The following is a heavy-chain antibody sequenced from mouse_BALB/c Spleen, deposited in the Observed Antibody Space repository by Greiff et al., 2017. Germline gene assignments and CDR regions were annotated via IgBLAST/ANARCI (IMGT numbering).Heavy chain of an antibody. Sequence: VQLKQSGGGLVKLGGSLKLSCAASGFTFSSYYMSWVRQTPEKRLELVAAINSNGGSTYYPDTVKGRFTISRDNAKNTLYLQMSSLKSEDTALYYCARQKGYGNSGAMDYWGQGTSVTVSS. CDR1: GFTFSSYY. D-gene: IGHD2-1*01. CDR2: INSNGGST. CDR3: ARQKGYGNSGAMDY. V-gene: IGHV5-6-2*01. J-gene: IGHJ4*01.